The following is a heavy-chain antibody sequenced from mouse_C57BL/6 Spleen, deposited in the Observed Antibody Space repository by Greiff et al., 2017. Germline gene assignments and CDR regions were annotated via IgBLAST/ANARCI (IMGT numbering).Heavy chain of an antibody. CDR1: GFTFSSYG. D-gene: IGHD4-1*01. V-gene: IGHV5-6*02. CDR2: ISSGGSYT. CDR3: ARQAWDYFDY. J-gene: IGHJ2*01. Sequence: EVKLVESGGDLVKPGGSLKLSCAASGFTFSSYGMSWVRQTPDKRLEWVATISSGGSYTYYPDSVKGRFTISRDNAKNTLYLQMSSLKSEDTAMYYCARQAWDYFDYWGQGTTRTVSS.